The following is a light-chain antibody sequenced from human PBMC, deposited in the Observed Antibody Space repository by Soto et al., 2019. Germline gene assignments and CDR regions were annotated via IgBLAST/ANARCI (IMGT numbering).Light chain of an antibody. Sequence: EIVLTQSPGTLSLSPGERATLSCRASHSVSSSYLAWYQQKPGQAPRLLIYGASSRATGIPDRFSGSGSGTDFSLIIGRLEPEDFAVYICQQYGASPWTFGQGTKVDI. CDR1: HSVSSSY. CDR3: QQYGASPWT. J-gene: IGKJ1*01. CDR2: GAS. V-gene: IGKV3-20*01.